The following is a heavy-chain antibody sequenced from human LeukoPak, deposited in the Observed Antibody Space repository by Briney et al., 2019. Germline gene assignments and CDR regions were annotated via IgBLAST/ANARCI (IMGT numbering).Heavy chain of an antibody. V-gene: IGHV3-13*01. Sequence: GGSLRLSCAASGFTFSSFDMHWVRQPTGQGLGWVSTIGTASDTYYPGSVEGRFTLSRDNAKNSLYLQMNSLTAGDTAVYYCARGPPRGKYYYMDVWGKGTTVTVSS. D-gene: IGHD1-1*01. CDR1: GFTFSSFD. CDR3: ARGPPRGKYYYMDV. CDR2: IGTASDT. J-gene: IGHJ6*03.